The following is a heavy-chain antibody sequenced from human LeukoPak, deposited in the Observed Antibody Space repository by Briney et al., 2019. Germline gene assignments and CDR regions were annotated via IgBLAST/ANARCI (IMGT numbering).Heavy chain of an antibody. CDR1: GFTFSSNY. J-gene: IGHJ6*02. CDR3: ARDGYCSSTSCYDHYYYGMDV. V-gene: IGHV3-53*01. D-gene: IGHD2-2*01. Sequence: GGSLGLSCAASGFTFSSNYMSWVRQAPGKGLEWVSVIYSGGSTYYADSVKGRFTISRDNAKNSLYLQMNSLRAEDTAVYYCARDGYCSSTSCYDHYYYGMDVWGRGTTVTVSS. CDR2: IYSGGST.